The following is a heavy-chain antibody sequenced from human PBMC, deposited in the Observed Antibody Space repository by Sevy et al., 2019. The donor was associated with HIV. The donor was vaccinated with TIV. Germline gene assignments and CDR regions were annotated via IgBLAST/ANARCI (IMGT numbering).Heavy chain of an antibody. V-gene: IGHV3-9*01. CDR3: AKGRLHTYGYSYGPNWFDP. Sequence: SLRLSCAASGFTFDDYAMHWVRQAPGKGLEWVSGISWNSGCIGYADSVKGRFTISRDNAKNSLYLQMNSLRAEDTALYYRAKGRLHTYGYSYGPNWFDPWGQGTLVTVSS. J-gene: IGHJ5*02. CDR2: ISWNSGCI. CDR1: GFTFDDYA. D-gene: IGHD5-18*01.